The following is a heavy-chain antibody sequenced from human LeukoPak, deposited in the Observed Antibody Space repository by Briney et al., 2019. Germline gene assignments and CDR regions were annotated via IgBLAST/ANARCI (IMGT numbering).Heavy chain of an antibody. V-gene: IGHV3-43*02. CDR1: GFTFDDYA. J-gene: IGHJ5*02. CDR2: ISGDGGST. CDR3: AKNGYNFHRIQYNWFDP. Sequence: GGSLRLSCAASGFTFDDYAMHWVRQAPGKGLEWDSLISGDGGSTYYADSVKGRFTISRDNSKNSLYLQMNSLRTEDTALYYCAKNGYNFHRIQYNWFDPWAREPWSPSPQ. D-gene: IGHD5-24*01.